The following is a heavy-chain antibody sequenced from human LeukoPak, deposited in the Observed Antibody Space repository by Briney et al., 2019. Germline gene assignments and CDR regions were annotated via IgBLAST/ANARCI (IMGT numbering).Heavy chain of an antibody. J-gene: IGHJ5*02. CDR1: GGSISRYH. CDR3: ARDRGTTSRTWKFDP. CDR2: IHNSGNT. Sequence: SETLSLTCTVSGGSISRYHWSWIRQPPGKGLEWIGYIHNSGNTNYNPSLQSRVTMSLDLSKNQFSLRLNSVTVADTAVYYCARDRGTTSRTWKFDPWGQGTLVTVSS. D-gene: IGHD2-2*01. V-gene: IGHV4-59*01.